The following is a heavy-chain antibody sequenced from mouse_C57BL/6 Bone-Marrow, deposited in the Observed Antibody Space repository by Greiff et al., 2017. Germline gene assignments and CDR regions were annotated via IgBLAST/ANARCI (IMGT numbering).Heavy chain of an antibody. Sequence: DVQLQESGAELVRPGASVKLSCTASGFNIKDDYMHWVKQRPEQGLEWIGWIDPENGATEYASKFQGKASITVDTSSNTASLQLSSLTSEDTAVYYCTRIAYWGQGTLVTVSA. J-gene: IGHJ3*01. V-gene: IGHV14-4*01. CDR1: GFNIKDDY. CDR2: IDPENGAT. CDR3: TRIAY.